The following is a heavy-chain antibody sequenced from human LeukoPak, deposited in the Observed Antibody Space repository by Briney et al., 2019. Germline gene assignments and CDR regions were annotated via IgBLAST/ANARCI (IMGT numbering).Heavy chain of an antibody. CDR2: IHYSGST. V-gene: IGHV4-59*08. CDR1: GGAISSYY. Sequence: PSETLSLTCTVSGGAISSYYWSWIRQPPGKGLEWIGFIHYSGSTHYNPSLKSRVTISVDTSKNQFSLRLSSVTAADTAVYYCARLTCGSGSYYDYWGQGTLVTVSS. CDR3: ARLTCGSGSYYDY. D-gene: IGHD3-10*01. J-gene: IGHJ4*02.